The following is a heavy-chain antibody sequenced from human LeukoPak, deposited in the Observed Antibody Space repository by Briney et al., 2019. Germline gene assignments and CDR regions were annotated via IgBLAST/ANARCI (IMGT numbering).Heavy chain of an antibody. D-gene: IGHD3-16*01. CDR1: GFTFGSYS. V-gene: IGHV3-21*01. J-gene: IGHJ3*02. CDR3: VRDTFSPDAFDI. CDR2: ISTSSSYI. Sequence: GGSLRLSCAASGFTFGSYSMNWVRQAPGKGLEWVSSISTSSSYIYSADSVKGRFTISKDNAKNSLYLQMNSLRAEDTAVYYCVRDTFSPDAFDIWGQGTMVTVSS.